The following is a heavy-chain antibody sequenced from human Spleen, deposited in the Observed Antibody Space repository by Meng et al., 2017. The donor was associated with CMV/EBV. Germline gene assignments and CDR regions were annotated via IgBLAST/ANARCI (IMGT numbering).Heavy chain of an antibody. J-gene: IGHJ4*02. V-gene: IGHV5-51*01. CDR1: GYNFTDYW. CDR3: ARPWDFDY. D-gene: IGHD7-27*01. Sequence: GGSLRLSCKISGYNFTDYWIGWLRQMPGQGLEWVGIMHPGRSDIRYSPSFQGQVTISADISINTTYLQWSSLKASDTAMYYCARPWDFDYWGQGTLVTVSS. CDR2: MHPGRSDI.